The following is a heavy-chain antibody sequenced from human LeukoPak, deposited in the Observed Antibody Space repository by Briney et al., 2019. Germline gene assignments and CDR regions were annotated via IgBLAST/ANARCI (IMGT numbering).Heavy chain of an antibody. CDR3: ARDSTRILGLFDY. J-gene: IGHJ4*02. V-gene: IGHV3-48*01. Sequence: PGGSLRLSCASSGFTFGTYGMNWVRQAPEKALEWVSYISSRSDSENYADSVKGRFTISRDNIRNLLYLQMNSLRAEDTAVYFCARDSTRILGLFDYWGQGTLVTISS. D-gene: IGHD2/OR15-2a*01. CDR2: ISSRSDSE. CDR1: GFTFGTYG.